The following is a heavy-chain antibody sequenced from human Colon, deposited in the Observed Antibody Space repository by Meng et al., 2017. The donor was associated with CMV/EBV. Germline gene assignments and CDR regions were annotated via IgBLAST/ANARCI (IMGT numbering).Heavy chain of an antibody. J-gene: IGHJ5*02. CDR3: ATSAASPGNS. V-gene: IGHV3-7*01. D-gene: IGHD2-2*01. CDR2: INEDGGAK. Sequence: ETLSLTCAVSGGPFKGFHWNWIRQSPGKGLEWVANINEDGGAKYYVDSVKGRFTISRDNAKNSLYLQMNSLRVEDTAVYYCATSAASPGNSWGQGTLVTVSS. CDR1: GGPFKGFH.